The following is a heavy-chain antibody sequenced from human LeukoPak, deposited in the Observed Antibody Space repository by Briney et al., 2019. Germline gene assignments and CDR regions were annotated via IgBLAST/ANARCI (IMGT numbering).Heavy chain of an antibody. CDR2: INHSGST. V-gene: IGHV4-34*01. J-gene: IGHJ4*02. Sequence: KPSETLSLTCAVYGGSFSGYYWSWIRQPPGKGLEWIGEINHSGSTNYNPSLKSRVTISVDTSKNQFSLKLSSVTAADTAVYYCARGWGTDGHDYWGQGTLVTVSS. D-gene: IGHD7-27*01. CDR3: ARGWGTDGHDY. CDR1: GGSFSGYY.